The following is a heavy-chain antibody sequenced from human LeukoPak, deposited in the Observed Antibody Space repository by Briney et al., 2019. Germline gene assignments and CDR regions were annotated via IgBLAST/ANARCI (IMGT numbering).Heavy chain of an antibody. Sequence: SVKVSCKASGGTFSSYAISWVRQAPGQGLEWMGGIIPIFGTANYAQKFQGRVTITADESTSTAYMGLSSLRSEDTAVYYCAITKHDYGDYYFDYWGQGTLVTVSS. CDR3: AITKHDYGDYYFDY. V-gene: IGHV1-69*13. J-gene: IGHJ4*02. CDR2: IIPIFGTA. CDR1: GGTFSSYA. D-gene: IGHD4-17*01.